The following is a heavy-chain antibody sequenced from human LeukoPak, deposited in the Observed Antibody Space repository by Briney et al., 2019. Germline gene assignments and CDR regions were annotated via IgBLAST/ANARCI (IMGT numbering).Heavy chain of an antibody. V-gene: IGHV3-7*01. Sequence: PGGSLRLSCAASGFSFSTYWMSWVRQAPGKGLEWVANIKQDGNEKYYADSVKGRFTISRDNAKNSLDLQMNSLRAEDTAVYYCARDTLGGGEDANYAVYYFDYWGQGSVVTVSS. CDR3: ARDTLGGGEDANYAVYYFDY. D-gene: IGHD4/OR15-4a*01. CDR2: IKQDGNEK. CDR1: GFSFSTYW. J-gene: IGHJ4*02.